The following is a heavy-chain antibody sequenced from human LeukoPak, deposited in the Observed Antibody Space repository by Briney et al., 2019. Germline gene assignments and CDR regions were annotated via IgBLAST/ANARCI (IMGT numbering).Heavy chain of an antibody. Sequence: SVKVSCKASGGTFSSYAISWVRQAPGQGLEWMGGIIPIFGTANYAQKFQGRVTITTDESTSTAYMELSSLRSEDTAVYYCARGGYDILTGSPTYYMDVWGKGTTVTVSS. CDR3: ARGGYDILTGSPTYYMDV. CDR1: GGTFSSYA. V-gene: IGHV1-69*05. CDR2: IIPIFGTA. J-gene: IGHJ6*03. D-gene: IGHD3-9*01.